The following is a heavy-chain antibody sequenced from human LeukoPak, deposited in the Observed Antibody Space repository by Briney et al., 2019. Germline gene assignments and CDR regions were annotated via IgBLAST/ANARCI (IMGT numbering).Heavy chain of an antibody. J-gene: IGHJ4*02. CDR1: GFTVRSIH. CDR2: IYNGDKP. D-gene: IGHD6-19*01. Sequence: QTGGSLRLSCAVSGFTVRSIHMAWVRQAPGKGLEWVSVIYNGDKPNYADSVRGRFTISRDNSKTTLYLQMNSLRAEDTAVYYCVRAAQWLAFDYWGQGTLVTVSS. V-gene: IGHV3-66*01. CDR3: VRAAQWLAFDY.